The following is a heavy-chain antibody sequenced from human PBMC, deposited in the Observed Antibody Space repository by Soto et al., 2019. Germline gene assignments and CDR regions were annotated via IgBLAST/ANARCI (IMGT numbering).Heavy chain of an antibody. CDR2: IIPLFRTP. V-gene: IGHV1-69*01. Sequence: QVQLVQSGAEVKKPGSAVKVSCKASGGSFSSYSINWVRQAPGQGLEWMGGIKGIIPLFRTPNYSQSFQGRVTITADESTSTAYMELSSLRSEDKAVYYCPRGGVWGTGFGMDVWGQGTSVTVSS. CDR1: GGSFSSYS. D-gene: IGHD3-16*01. J-gene: IGHJ6*02. CDR3: PRGGVWGTGFGMDV.